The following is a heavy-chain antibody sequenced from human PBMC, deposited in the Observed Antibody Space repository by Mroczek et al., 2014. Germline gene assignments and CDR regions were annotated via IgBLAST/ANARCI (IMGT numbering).Heavy chain of an antibody. CDR1: GGSISSSSYY. D-gene: IGHD4-23*01. Sequence: VQLVESGPGLVKPSETLSLTCTVSGGSISSSSYYWGWIRQPPGKGLEWIGSIYYSGSTYYNPSLKSRVTISVDTSKNQFSLKLSSVTAADTAVYYCAREFHHGRYYGGNPLVDYWGQGTLVTVSS. CDR3: AREFHHGRYYGGNPLVDY. J-gene: IGHJ4*02. V-gene: IGHV4-39*02. CDR2: IYYSGST.